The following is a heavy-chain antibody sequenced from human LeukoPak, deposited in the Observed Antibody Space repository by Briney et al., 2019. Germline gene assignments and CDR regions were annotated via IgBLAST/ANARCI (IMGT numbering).Heavy chain of an antibody. V-gene: IGHV3-48*01. CDR1: GFTFSDYS. CDR3: ARDYKYAFDN. D-gene: IGHD5-24*01. Sequence: GGSLRLSCAASGFTFSDYSMNWVRQAPGKGLEWISYIGIDSGNTNYADSVKGRFTISGDKAKNSLYLQMNSLRVEDSAVYYCARDYKYAFDNWGQGTLVTVSS. J-gene: IGHJ4*02. CDR2: IGIDSGNT.